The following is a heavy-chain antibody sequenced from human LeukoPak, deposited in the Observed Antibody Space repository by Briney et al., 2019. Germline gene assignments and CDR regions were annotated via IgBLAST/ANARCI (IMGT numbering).Heavy chain of an antibody. D-gene: IGHD3-10*01. V-gene: IGHV4-34*01. CDR3: ARQWREGRLLWFGEYTNWFDP. J-gene: IGHJ5*02. Sequence: TSETLSLTCTVSGGSISSYYWSWTRQPPGKGLEWIGEINHSGSTNYNPSLKSRVTISVDTSKNQFSLKLSSVTAADTAVYYCARQWREGRLLWFGEYTNWFDPWGQGTLVTVSS. CDR2: INHSGST. CDR1: GGSISSYY.